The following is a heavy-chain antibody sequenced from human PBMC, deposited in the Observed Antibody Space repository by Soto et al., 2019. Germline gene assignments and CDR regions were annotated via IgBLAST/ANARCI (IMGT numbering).Heavy chain of an antibody. Sequence: TSETLSLTCTVSGGSVSSGSYYWSWIRQPPGKGLEWIGYIYYSGSTNYNPSLKSRVTISVDTSKNQFSLKLSSVTAADTAVYYCARDSLAYCGGDCYYGGYYGMDVWGQGTTVTVSS. J-gene: IGHJ6*02. CDR2: IYYSGST. V-gene: IGHV4-61*01. D-gene: IGHD2-21*02. CDR3: ARDSLAYCGGDCYYGGYYGMDV. CDR1: GGSVSSGSYY.